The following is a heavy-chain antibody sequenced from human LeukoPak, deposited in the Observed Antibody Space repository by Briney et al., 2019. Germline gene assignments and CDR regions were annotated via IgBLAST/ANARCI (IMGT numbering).Heavy chain of an antibody. D-gene: IGHD1-14*01. CDR2: IGASAHNT. J-gene: IGHJ5*02. CDR1: GFTFNTYA. V-gene: IGHV3-23*01. CDR3: AKPGGGNYFIHNHSHP. Sequence: PGGSLRLSCAASGFTFNTYAMSWVRQAPGKGLEWVSTIGASAHNTYYSDSVKGRFTISRDNSKNTLYLQMNSLRADDTAVYYCAKPGGGNYFIHNHSHPWGQGTLVAVSS.